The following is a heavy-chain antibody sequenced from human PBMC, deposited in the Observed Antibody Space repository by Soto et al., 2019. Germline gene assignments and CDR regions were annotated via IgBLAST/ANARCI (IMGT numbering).Heavy chain of an antibody. CDR2: TYYKSKWNN. CDR1: GDSVSSNIAA. CDR3: AGITWFRGMDV. J-gene: IGHJ6*02. Sequence: SQTLSLTCAISGDSVSSNIAAWNWIRQSPSRGLEWMGRTYYKSKWNNDYALSVKSRMTINPHTSRTQFSLHLSSVTPGDTAVYYCAGITWFRGMDVWGQGTPVTVSS. D-gene: IGHD3-10*01. V-gene: IGHV6-1*01.